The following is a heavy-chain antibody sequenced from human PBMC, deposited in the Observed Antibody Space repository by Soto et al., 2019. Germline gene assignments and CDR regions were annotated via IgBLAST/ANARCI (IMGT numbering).Heavy chain of an antibody. V-gene: IGHV1-18*01. CDR3: ARGRYGDY. Sequence: QVHLVQSGAEVKKPGASVKVSCKGSGYAFTTYGITWVRQAPGQGLEWMGWISAHNGNTNYAQKLQGRVTVTRDTSTSTAYMELRSMRSDNTAVYYCARGRYGDYWGQGALVTVSS. CDR1: GYAFTTYG. J-gene: IGHJ4*02. CDR2: ISAHNGNT. D-gene: IGHD1-1*01.